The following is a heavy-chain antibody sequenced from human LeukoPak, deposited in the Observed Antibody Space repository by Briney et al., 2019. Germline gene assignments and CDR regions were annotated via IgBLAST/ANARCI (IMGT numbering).Heavy chain of an antibody. J-gene: IGHJ1*01. V-gene: IGHV4-59*01. Sequence: PSETLSLTCSVSDDSISDYYWCWIRQPPGRGLEWIGYTCYGGTTSQNPSLKSRVTMSVDTSKNRLSLRLTSVTAADTAVYYCARGSGIHAWNLQHWGQGILVTVSS. D-gene: IGHD1-1*01. CDR3: ARGSGIHAWNLQH. CDR1: DDSISDYY. CDR2: TCYGGTT.